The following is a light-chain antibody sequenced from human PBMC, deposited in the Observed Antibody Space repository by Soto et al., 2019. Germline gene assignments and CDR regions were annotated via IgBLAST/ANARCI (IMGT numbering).Light chain of an antibody. J-gene: IGKJ1*01. Sequence: EIVLTQSPGTLSLSPGERATLSCRASQSVSSSYLAWYQQKPGQAPRLLIYGASSRATGIPDRFSGSGSGTDFTLTINRLEPEDFAVYYCQQYGSSPGRTFGQGTKVEIK. CDR1: QSVSSSY. CDR3: QQYGSSPGRT. CDR2: GAS. V-gene: IGKV3-20*01.